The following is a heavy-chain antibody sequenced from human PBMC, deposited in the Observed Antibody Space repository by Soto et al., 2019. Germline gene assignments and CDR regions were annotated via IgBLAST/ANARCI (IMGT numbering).Heavy chain of an antibody. V-gene: IGHV3-33*01. CDR1: GFTFSSYG. J-gene: IGHJ4*02. D-gene: IGHD3-10*01. Sequence: QVQLVESGGGVVQPGRSLRLSCAASGFTFSSYGMHWVRQAPGKGLEWVAVIWYDGSEKYYADSVKGRFTISRDNSQNTLYLQMNSLRAEDTAVYYCARDRGITPYDYWGQGTLVTVSS. CDR2: IWYDGSEK. CDR3: ARDRGITPYDY.